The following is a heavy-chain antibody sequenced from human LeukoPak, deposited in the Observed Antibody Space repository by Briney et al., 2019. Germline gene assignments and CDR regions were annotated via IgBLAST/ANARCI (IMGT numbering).Heavy chain of an antibody. Sequence: ASVKVSCNAAGYTFTSYDINWVRQATGQGLEWMGWTNPNSGYTGYAQKFQGRVTITGNTSIRTVYMELSSLRSEDTAVYYCARVAGTIACCGQGTLVTVSS. V-gene: IGHV1-8*03. CDR3: ARVAGTIAC. D-gene: IGHD6-19*01. CDR1: GYTFTSYD. CDR2: TNPNSGYT. J-gene: IGHJ4*02.